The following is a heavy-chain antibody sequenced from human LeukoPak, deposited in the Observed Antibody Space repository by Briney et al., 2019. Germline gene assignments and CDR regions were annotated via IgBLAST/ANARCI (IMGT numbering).Heavy chain of an antibody. Sequence: PGGSLRLSCAASGFTFSSYSMNWVRQAPGKGLEWVSSISSSSSYIYYADSVKGRFTISRDNAKNSLYLQMNSLRAEDTAVYYCARSEYCYGYFDYWGQGTLVTVSS. V-gene: IGHV3-21*01. D-gene: IGHD5-18*01. CDR2: ISSSSSYI. CDR1: GFTFSSYS. CDR3: ARSEYCYGYFDY. J-gene: IGHJ4*02.